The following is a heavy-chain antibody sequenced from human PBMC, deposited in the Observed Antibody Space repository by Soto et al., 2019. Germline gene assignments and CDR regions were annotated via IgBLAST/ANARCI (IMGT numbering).Heavy chain of an antibody. CDR2: ISSSSITI. CDR1: GFTFSSYG. CDR3: SRVDCSSTSCYIDAYYYGMDV. D-gene: IGHD2-2*02. Sequence: GGSLRLSCAASGFTFSSYGINWVRQAPGKGLEWVSYISSSSITIYYADSVKGRFTISRDNAKNSLYLQMNSLRDEDTAVYYFSRVDCSSTSCYIDAYYYGMDVWGQRTTVAVSS. V-gene: IGHV3-48*02. J-gene: IGHJ6*01.